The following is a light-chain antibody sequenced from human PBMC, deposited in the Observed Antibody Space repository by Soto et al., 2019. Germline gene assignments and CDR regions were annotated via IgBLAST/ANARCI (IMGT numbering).Light chain of an antibody. J-gene: IGLJ3*02. CDR3: ALYMRSVIWV. V-gene: IGLV8-61*01. Sequence: QTVVTQEPSFSVSPGRTVTLTCALSSGSVSTSYYPSWYQQTPGQAPRTLIYSTNTRSSGVPDRFSGSILGNKAALTITGAQADDESDYYCALYMRSVIWVFGGGTQLTVL. CDR2: STN. CDR1: SGSVSTSYY.